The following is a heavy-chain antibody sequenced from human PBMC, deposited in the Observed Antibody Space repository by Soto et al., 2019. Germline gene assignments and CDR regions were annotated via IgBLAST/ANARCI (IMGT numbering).Heavy chain of an antibody. D-gene: IGHD3-22*01. Sequence: EVQLVESGGGLVQPGGSLKLSCAASGFTFSGSAMHWVRQASGKGLEWVGRIRSKANSYATAYAASVKGRFTISRDDSKNTAYLQMNSLKTEDTAVYYCTRHGYYDSSGYYLPDYWGQGTLVTVSS. CDR2: IRSKANSYAT. CDR3: TRHGYYDSSGYYLPDY. CDR1: GFTFSGSA. J-gene: IGHJ4*02. V-gene: IGHV3-73*01.